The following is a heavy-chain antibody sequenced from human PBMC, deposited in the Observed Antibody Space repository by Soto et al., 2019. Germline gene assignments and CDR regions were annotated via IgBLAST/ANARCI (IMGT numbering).Heavy chain of an antibody. CDR2: MYFGGSF. D-gene: IGHD3-22*01. CDR3: ARSYYDSTGFAVDP. J-gene: IGHJ5*02. V-gene: IGHV4-59*02. CDR1: GASVSHGY. Sequence: QLQLQASGPGLVKPSETLSLTCNVSGASVSHGYWSWIRQPPGKGLEWIGFMYFGGSFNYNPSLTSRATISVEPSKNQFSMKLTSVTASAPAVYYCARSYYDSTGFAVDPWGQGTLVTVSS.